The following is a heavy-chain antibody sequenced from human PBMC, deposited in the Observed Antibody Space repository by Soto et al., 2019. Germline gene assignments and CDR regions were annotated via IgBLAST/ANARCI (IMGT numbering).Heavy chain of an antibody. CDR2: ISYDGSNK. CDR1: GFTFSSYA. Sequence: QVQLVESGGGVVQPGRSLRLSCAASGFTFSSYAMQWVRQAPGKGLEWVAVISYDGSNKYYADSVKGRFTISRDNSKNTLYLQMNSLRAEDTAVYYCARGGDWGYYYGMDVWGQGTTVTVSS. D-gene: IGHD2-21*02. V-gene: IGHV3-30-3*01. CDR3: ARGGDWGYYYGMDV. J-gene: IGHJ6*02.